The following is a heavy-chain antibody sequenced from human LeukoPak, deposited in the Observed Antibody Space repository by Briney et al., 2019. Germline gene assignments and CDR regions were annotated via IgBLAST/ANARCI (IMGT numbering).Heavy chain of an antibody. V-gene: IGHV3-53*01. CDR3: GVEPIAVAGTESDY. CDR2: IYSGGST. D-gene: IGHD6-19*01. CDR1: EFSVGSNY. Sequence: PGGSLRLSCAASEFSVGSNYVTWVRQAPGKGLEWVSLIYSGGSTYYADSVKGRFTISRDNSKNTLYLQMNSLRAEDTAVYYCGVEPIAVAGTESDYWGQGTLVTVSS. J-gene: IGHJ4*02.